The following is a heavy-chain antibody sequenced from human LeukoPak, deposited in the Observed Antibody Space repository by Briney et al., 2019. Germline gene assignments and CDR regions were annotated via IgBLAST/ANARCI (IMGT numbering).Heavy chain of an antibody. CDR3: ARAGLGASADI. Sequence: GVSLRLSCAASGFTFSNYGMHWVRQAPGKGLEWVALIWYDGSNKYYADSVKGRFTISRDNSQSTVYLQMNSLRAEDTAVYYCARAGLGASADIWGPGTLVTVSS. CDR2: IWYDGSNK. D-gene: IGHD1-26*01. V-gene: IGHV3-33*01. CDR1: GFTFSNYG. J-gene: IGHJ4*02.